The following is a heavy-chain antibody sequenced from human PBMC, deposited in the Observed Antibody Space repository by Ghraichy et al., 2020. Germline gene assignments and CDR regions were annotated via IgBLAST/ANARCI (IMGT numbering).Heavy chain of an antibody. CDR2: ISSSGSTR. CDR3: ARDSSGDWGRNYYGMDV. D-gene: IGHD3/OR15-3a*01. CDR1: GFTFSGFE. Sequence: GGSLRLSCAGSGFTFSGFEMNWVRQAPGKGLEWVSYISSSGSTRSYADSVKGRFTISRDNAKKSLYLQMNSLRAEDTAVYYCARDSSGDWGRNYYGMDVWGQGTTVTVSS. V-gene: IGHV3-48*03. J-gene: IGHJ6*02.